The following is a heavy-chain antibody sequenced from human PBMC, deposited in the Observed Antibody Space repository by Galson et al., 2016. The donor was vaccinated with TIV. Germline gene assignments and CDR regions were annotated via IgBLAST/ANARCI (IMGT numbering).Heavy chain of an antibody. CDR3: ARETCSGGTCYSRIGAFDI. CDR1: GGTFSFYA. Sequence: QSGAEVKKPGESLKTSCKASGGTFSFYAITWVRQAPGQGLEWMGGINPIFRTSNYAQKFQGRVTMTADDSTRTAYMELSSLGSEDTAVYYCARETCSGGTCYSRIGAFDIWGQGTMVTVSS. CDR2: INPIFRTS. D-gene: IGHD2-15*01. V-gene: IGHV1-69*01. J-gene: IGHJ3*02.